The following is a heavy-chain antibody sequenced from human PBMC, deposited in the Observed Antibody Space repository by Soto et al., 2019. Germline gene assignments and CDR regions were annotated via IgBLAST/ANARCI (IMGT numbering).Heavy chain of an antibody. D-gene: IGHD1-1*01. CDR3: ARAPGNERLDY. CDR1: GAYVNTGGYY. Sequence: QVQLQESGPGLVKPSQTLSLTCTVSGAYVNTGGYYWSWVRQYPGKGLEWIGYIYHSGDTYYNPCLKSGLTISVDTSKNPFSLSLSSVTVADTAVYYCARAPGNERLDYWGQGTLVIVSS. CDR2: IYHSGDT. V-gene: IGHV4-31*03. J-gene: IGHJ4*02.